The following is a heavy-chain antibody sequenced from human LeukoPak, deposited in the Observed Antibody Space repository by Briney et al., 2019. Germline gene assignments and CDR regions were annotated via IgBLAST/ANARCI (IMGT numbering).Heavy chain of an antibody. CDR3: ARLGSTVVWDYYYGMDV. CDR1: GGSFSSYY. Sequence: PSETLSLTCTVSGGSFSSYYWSWIRQPPGKGLEWIGYIYYSGSTNYNPSLKSRVTISVDTSKNQFSLKLSSVTAADTAVYYCARLGSTVVWDYYYGMDVWGQGTTVTVSS. J-gene: IGHJ6*02. V-gene: IGHV4-59*08. CDR2: IYYSGST. D-gene: IGHD4-23*01.